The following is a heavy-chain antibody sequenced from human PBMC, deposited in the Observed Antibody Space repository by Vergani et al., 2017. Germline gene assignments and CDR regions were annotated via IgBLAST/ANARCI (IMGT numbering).Heavy chain of an antibody. CDR1: GFTFSSYS. Sequence: EVQLVESGGGLVKRGGSLRLSCAASGFTFSSYSMNWVRQAPGKGLEWVSSISSSSSYINYSDSLKGRFTISRDNAKSSLYLQMNSLRAEDTGVYYCARDRYYFGAGSYPYCYYYGLDVWGQGTAVTVSS. CDR3: ARDRYYFGAGSYPYCYYYGLDV. D-gene: IGHD3-10*01. CDR2: ISSSSSYI. J-gene: IGHJ6*02. V-gene: IGHV3-21*01.